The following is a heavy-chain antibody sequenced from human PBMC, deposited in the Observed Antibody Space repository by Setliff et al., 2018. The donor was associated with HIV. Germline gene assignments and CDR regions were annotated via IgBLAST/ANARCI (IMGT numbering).Heavy chain of an antibody. Sequence: SVKVSCKASGGPFTSYAFSWVRQAPGQGLEWLGGISPMFGTTNYAQKFQGRVTITADESTSTAYMELSSLRSEDTAVYYCARGLKNYNFWSGADAFDIWGQGTMVTVSS. CDR3: ARGLKNYNFWSGADAFDI. CDR1: GGPFTSYA. V-gene: IGHV1-69*13. D-gene: IGHD3-3*01. J-gene: IGHJ3*02. CDR2: ISPMFGTT.